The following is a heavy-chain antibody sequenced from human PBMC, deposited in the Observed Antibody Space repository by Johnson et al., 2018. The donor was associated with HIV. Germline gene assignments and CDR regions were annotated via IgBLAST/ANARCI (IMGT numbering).Heavy chain of an antibody. D-gene: IGHD6-19*01. CDR3: ARDGYSSGWYGNDAFDI. CDR1: GFTFSSYW. J-gene: IGHJ3*02. CDR2: IKQDGSEK. Sequence: VQLVESGGGLVQPGGFLRLSCAASGFTFSSYWMSWVRQAPGKGLEWVANIKQDGSEKYYVDSVKGRFTISSDNAKNSLYLQMNSLRAEDTAVYYCARDGYSSGWYGNDAFDIWGQGTMVTVSS. V-gene: IGHV3-7*01.